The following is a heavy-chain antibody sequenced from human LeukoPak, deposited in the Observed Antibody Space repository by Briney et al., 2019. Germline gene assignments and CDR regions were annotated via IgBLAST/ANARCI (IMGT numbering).Heavy chain of an antibody. J-gene: IGHJ1*01. D-gene: IGHD3-22*01. V-gene: IGHV3-7*01. CDR2: IKQDGSEK. CDR1: GFTFSSYW. CDR3: ARGANEYDSSGYLFLAEYLQH. Sequence: PGGSLRLSCAASGFTFSSYWMSWVRQAPGKGLEWVGNIKQDGSEKYYVDSVKGRFTISRDNPKNLVYLQMNSLRAEDTAVYYCARGANEYDSSGYLFLAEYLQHWGQGTLVAVSS.